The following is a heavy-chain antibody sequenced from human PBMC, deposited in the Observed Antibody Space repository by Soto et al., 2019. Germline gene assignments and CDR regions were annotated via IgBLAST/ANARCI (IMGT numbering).Heavy chain of an antibody. CDR3: ARERTSRSGFDY. CDR2: SYYTGAT. D-gene: IGHD1-26*01. J-gene: IGHJ4*02. Sequence: SETLSLTCTVSVGSITGYYWSWIRQSPGKGLEWIGCSYYTGATNYNPSLKSRVTISVGTSKNQVSLTLSSATAADTAVYYCARERTSRSGFDYWGQGTQVTSPQ. CDR1: VGSITGYY. V-gene: IGHV4-59*01.